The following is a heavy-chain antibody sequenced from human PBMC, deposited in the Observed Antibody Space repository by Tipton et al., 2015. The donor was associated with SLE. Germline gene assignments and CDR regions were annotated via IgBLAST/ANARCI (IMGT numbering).Heavy chain of an antibody. V-gene: IGHV3-21*01. CDR2: MSSDSKYI. Sequence: SLRLSCAASGFTFSSYGMNWVRQAPGKGLEWVSSMSSDSKYIWYADSVKGRFTIPRDNAKNSLYLQMNSLRPEDTAVYSCATGGWLHPVMGPDVFDLWGQGTMVTVSS. D-gene: IGHD6-19*01. CDR3: ATGGWLHPVMGPDVFDL. CDR1: GFTFSSYG. J-gene: IGHJ3*01.